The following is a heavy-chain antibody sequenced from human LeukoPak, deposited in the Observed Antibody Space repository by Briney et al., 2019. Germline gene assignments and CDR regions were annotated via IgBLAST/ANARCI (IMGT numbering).Heavy chain of an antibody. CDR2: INRDGSST. D-gene: IGHD2-21*02. CDR3: ARGIWAYCGGDCYSDLDS. CDR1: GFTFSSYW. J-gene: IGHJ4*02. V-gene: IGHV3-74*01. Sequence: PGGSLRLSCAASGFTFSSYWMHWVRQGPGKGLVWVSRINRDGSSTTYADSVKGRFTISRDNAKNTLYLQMNSLRAEDTAVYFCARGIWAYCGGDCYSDLDSWGQGTLVTVSS.